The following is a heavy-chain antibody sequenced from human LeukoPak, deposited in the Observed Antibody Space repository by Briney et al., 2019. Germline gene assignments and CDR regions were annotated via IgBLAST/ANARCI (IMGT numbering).Heavy chain of an antibody. CDR1: GFTFSSYA. CDR2: ISYDGSNK. J-gene: IGHJ4*02. D-gene: IGHD3-3*01. V-gene: IGHV3-30-3*01. CDR3: ASGQTYYDFWCGYSTNLAFDY. Sequence: GGSLRLSCAASGFTFSSYAMHWVRQAPGKGLEWVAVISYDGSNKYYADSVKGRFTISRDNSKNTLYLQMNSLRAEDTAVYYCASGQTYYDFWCGYSTNLAFDYWGQGTLVTVSS.